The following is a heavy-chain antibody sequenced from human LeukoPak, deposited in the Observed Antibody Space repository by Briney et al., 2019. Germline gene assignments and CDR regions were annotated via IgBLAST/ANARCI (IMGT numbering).Heavy chain of an antibody. D-gene: IGHD3-10*01. Sequence: SQTLSLTCAISGDSVSSNSAAWNWIRQSPSRGLEWLGRTYYRSKWFFDYAVSVKSRLTINPDTSKNQFSLKLSSVTAADTAVYYCAGARVRGVIWGNYWGQGTLVTVSS. V-gene: IGHV6-1*01. J-gene: IGHJ4*02. CDR1: GDSVSSNSAA. CDR2: TYYRSKWFF. CDR3: AGARVRGVIWGNY.